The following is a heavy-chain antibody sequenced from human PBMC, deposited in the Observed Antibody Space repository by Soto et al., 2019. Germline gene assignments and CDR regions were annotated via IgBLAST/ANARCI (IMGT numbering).Heavy chain of an antibody. CDR1: GFTVSSNY. J-gene: IGHJ6*02. Sequence: EVQLVESGGGLIQPGGSLRLSCAASGFTVSSNYMSWVRQAPGKGLEWVSVIYSGGSTYYADSVKGRFTISRDNSKNTLYLHLNRLRAEDTAVYYCARAPGAAAGRSYYYYGMDVWGQGTTVTVSS. CDR2: IYSGGST. CDR3: ARAPGAAAGRSYYYYGMDV. V-gene: IGHV3-53*01. D-gene: IGHD6-13*01.